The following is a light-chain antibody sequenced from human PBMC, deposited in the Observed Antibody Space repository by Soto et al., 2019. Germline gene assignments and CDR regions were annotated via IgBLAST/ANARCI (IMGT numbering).Light chain of an antibody. V-gene: IGLV1-40*01. CDR1: SSNIGAGYD. J-gene: IGLJ3*02. Sequence: QSVLTQPPSVSGAPGQRVTISVTGSSSNIGAGYDVHWYQQLPGTAPKLLIYGNSNRPTGVPDRFSGAKSGTSASLPITGLQAEDEDDYCCQSYDSSRSGWVFGGGTKVTVL. CDR3: QSYDSSRSGWV. CDR2: GNS.